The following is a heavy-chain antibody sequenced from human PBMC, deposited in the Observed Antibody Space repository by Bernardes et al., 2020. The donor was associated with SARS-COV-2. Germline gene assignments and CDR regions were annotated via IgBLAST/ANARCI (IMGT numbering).Heavy chain of an antibody. Sequence: KVSCKASDFSFSTSGVAWVRQSPGQGLEWLGWISDYSDKIEYARKFQGRVSMTTDPSTKTAYMELKSLTFDDTAVYFCAILGDCTSTSCRLTLDYWGQGTLVTVSS. CDR1: DFSFSTSG. V-gene: IGHV1-18*01. D-gene: IGHD2-21*01. CDR3: AILGDCTSTSCRLTLDY. J-gene: IGHJ4*02. CDR2: ISDYSDKI.